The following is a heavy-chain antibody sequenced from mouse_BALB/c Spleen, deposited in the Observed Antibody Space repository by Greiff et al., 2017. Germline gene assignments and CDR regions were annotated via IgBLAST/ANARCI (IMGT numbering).Heavy chain of an antibody. V-gene: IGHV1-54*01. CDR2: INPGSGGT. D-gene: IGHD1-1*01. Sequence: LVESGAELVRPGTSVKVSCKASGYAFTNYLIEWVKQRPGQGLEWIGVINPGSGGTNYNEKFKGKATLTADKSSSTAYMQLSSLTSDDSAVYFCARRYYGSFHAMDYWGQGTSVTVSS. J-gene: IGHJ4*01. CDR1: GYAFTNYL. CDR3: ARRYYGSFHAMDY.